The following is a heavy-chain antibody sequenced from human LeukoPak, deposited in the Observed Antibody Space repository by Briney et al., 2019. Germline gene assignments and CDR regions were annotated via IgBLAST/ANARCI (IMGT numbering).Heavy chain of an antibody. Sequence: GGSLRLSCAASGFTFNDFWMSWVRQAPGEGLEWVANIRQDGGAKNYVDSVKGRFTISRDNAKKSLYLQMNSLRAEDTAVYYCAKVQHIVVVTAISDAFDIWGQGTMVTVSS. D-gene: IGHD2-21*02. V-gene: IGHV3-7*03. CDR3: AKVQHIVVVTAISDAFDI. CDR2: IRQDGGAK. J-gene: IGHJ3*02. CDR1: GFTFNDFW.